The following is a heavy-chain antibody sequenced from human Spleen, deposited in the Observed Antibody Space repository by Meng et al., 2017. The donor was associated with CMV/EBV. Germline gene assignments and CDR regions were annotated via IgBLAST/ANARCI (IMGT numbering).Heavy chain of an antibody. CDR2: ITGSGDTI. CDR1: GFIFNDFY. V-gene: IGHV3-11*04. CDR3: AREGGAFDI. Sequence: GGSLRLSCAASGFIFNDFYMNWIRQAPGKGLEWVSCITGSGDTIYYADSVKGRFTISRDNAKKSLFLQMDSLRAEDTAVYYCAREGGAFDIWGQGTMVTVSS. D-gene: IGHD3-16*01. J-gene: IGHJ3*02.